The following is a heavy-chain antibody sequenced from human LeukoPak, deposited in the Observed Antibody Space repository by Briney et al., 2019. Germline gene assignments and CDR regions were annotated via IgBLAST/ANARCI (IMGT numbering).Heavy chain of an antibody. V-gene: IGHV1-2*06. CDR2: INPNSGDT. CDR3: ARDYCSSTSCLFDY. D-gene: IGHD2-2*01. Sequence: ASVKVSCKASGYTFTSYYMHWVRQAPGQGLEWKGRINPNSGDTNYAQKFQGRVAMTRDTSISTAFMELTRLRSDDTAVYYCARDYCSSTSCLFDYWGQGTLVTVSS. CDR1: GYTFTSYY. J-gene: IGHJ4*02.